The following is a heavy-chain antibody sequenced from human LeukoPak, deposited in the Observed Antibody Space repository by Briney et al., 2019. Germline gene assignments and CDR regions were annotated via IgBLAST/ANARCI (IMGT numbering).Heavy chain of an antibody. Sequence: ASETLSLTCAVSGDSISNGNWWSWVRQPPGKGLEWIGEIYHSGSTNYNPSLKSRVTISVDKSKNQFSLNLSSVTAADTAVYYCARLCSGGSCSSYFDYWGQGTLVTVSS. CDR3: ARLCSGGSCSSYFDY. CDR1: GDSISNGNW. D-gene: IGHD2-15*01. CDR2: IYHSGST. J-gene: IGHJ4*02. V-gene: IGHV4-4*02.